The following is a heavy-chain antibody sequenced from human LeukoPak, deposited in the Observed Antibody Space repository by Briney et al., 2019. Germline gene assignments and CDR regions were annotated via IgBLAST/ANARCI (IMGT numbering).Heavy chain of an antibody. CDR3: ARQGRYDFWSGYYTFTFDI. D-gene: IGHD3-3*01. Sequence: GGSLRLSCAASGFTFSGSAMHWVRQASGKGLEWVGRIRSKANSYATAYAASVKGKFTISRDDSKNTAYLQMNSLKTEDTAVYYCARQGRYDFWSGYYTFTFDIWGQGTMVTVSS. CDR2: IRSKANSYAT. V-gene: IGHV3-73*01. J-gene: IGHJ3*02. CDR1: GFTFSGSA.